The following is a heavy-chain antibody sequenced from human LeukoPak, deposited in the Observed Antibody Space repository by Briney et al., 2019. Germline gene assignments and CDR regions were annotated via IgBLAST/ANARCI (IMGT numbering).Heavy chain of an antibody. D-gene: IGHD3-9*01. V-gene: IGHV3-30*03. J-gene: IGHJ6*02. CDR2: ISYDGSNK. Sequence: GGSLRLSCAASGFTFSSYSMNWVCQAPGKGLEWVAVISYDGSNKYYADSVKGRFTISRDNSKNTLYLQMNSLRAEDTAVYYCARDGPTYDILTGYYNHYYYGMDVWGQGTTVTVSS. CDR1: GFTFSSYS. CDR3: ARDGPTYDILTGYYNHYYYGMDV.